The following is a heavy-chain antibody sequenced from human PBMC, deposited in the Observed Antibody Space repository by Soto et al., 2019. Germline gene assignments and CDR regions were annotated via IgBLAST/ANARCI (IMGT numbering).Heavy chain of an antibody. V-gene: IGHV4-59*01. CDR1: GGSIRNYY. CDR3: ARDHPHSYGVYYFDY. CDR2: VYSSGST. D-gene: IGHD5-18*01. Sequence: SGTLSLTCAVSGGSIRNYYWSWIRQPPGKGLEWIGYVYSSGSTHYNPSLQSRVTISADTSKNQVSLKVNSVTAADTAVYYCARDHPHSYGVYYFDYWGQGTPVPGSS. J-gene: IGHJ4*02.